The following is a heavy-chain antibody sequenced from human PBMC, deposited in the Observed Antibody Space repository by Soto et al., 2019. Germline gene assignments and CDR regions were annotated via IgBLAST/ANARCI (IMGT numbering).Heavy chain of an antibody. V-gene: IGHV3-53*04. D-gene: IGHD1-7*01. CDR2: IYSGGST. CDR1: GFTVSSNY. J-gene: IGHJ6*03. CDR3: ARDRRYNWNYGYYYYYMDV. Sequence: GGSLRLSCAASGFTVSSNYMSWVRQAPGKGLEWVSVIYSGGSTYYADSVKGRFTISRHNSKNTLYLQMNSLRAEDTAVYYCARDRRYNWNYGYYYYYMDVWGKGTTVTVSS.